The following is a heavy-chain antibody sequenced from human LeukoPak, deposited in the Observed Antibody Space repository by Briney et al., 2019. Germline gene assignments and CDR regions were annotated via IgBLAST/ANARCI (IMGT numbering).Heavy chain of an antibody. CDR1: GFTFSSYG. Sequence: PGGSLRLSCAASGFTFSSYGMHWVRQAPGKGLEWVSSISSSSSYIYYADSVKGRFTISRDNAKNSLYLQMNSLRAEDTAVYYCARFLGTTVDYWGQGTLVTVSS. CDR3: ARFLGTTVDY. D-gene: IGHD1-1*01. V-gene: IGHV3-21*01. CDR2: ISSSSSYI. J-gene: IGHJ4*02.